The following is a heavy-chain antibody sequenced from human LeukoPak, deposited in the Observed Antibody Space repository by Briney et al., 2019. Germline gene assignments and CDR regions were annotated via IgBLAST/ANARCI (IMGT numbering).Heavy chain of an antibody. V-gene: IGHV3-23*01. D-gene: IGHD2-15*01. Sequence: GGSLRLSFAASGVTFSSYAMSWVRQAPGRGLEWVSAISGSGGSTYYADSVKGRFTISRDNSKNTLYLQMNSLRAEDTAVYYCANVVVAATTDYWGQGTLVTVSS. CDR2: ISGSGGST. CDR1: GVTFSSYA. CDR3: ANVVVAATTDY. J-gene: IGHJ4*02.